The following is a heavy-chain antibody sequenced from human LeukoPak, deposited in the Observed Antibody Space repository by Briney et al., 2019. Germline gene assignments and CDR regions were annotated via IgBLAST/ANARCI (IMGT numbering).Heavy chain of an antibody. J-gene: IGHJ4*02. V-gene: IGHV4-31*03. D-gene: IGHD2-21*01. CDR1: GGSISSGGYY. CDR3: TRDVVRDYFDY. Sequence: SETLSLTCTVSGGSISSGGYYWSWIRQHPGKGLEWIGYIYYSGSTYYNPSLKSRVTISVDTSKNQFSLKLSSVTAADTAVYHCTRDVVRDYFDYWGQGTPVTVSS. CDR2: IYYSGST.